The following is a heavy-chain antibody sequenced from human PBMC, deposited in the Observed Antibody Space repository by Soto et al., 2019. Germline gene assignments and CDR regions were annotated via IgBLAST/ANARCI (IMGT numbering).Heavy chain of an antibody. J-gene: IGHJ6*02. CDR3: VRPCSSLKCNHGMDV. V-gene: IGHV3-30*03. D-gene: IGHD2-2*01. Sequence: GGSLRLSCVASGFTFTDYALHWVRQAPGKGLEWVAFISYDGSLQYYADSVKGRFTFSRDNSKDTLYLQMHSLRPEDTAVYYCVRPCSSLKCNHGMDVWGLGTTVTVSS. CDR1: GFTFTDYA. CDR2: ISYDGSLQ.